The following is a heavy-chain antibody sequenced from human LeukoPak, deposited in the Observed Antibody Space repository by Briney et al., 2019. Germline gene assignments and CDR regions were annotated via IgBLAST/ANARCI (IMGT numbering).Heavy chain of an antibody. D-gene: IGHD2-15*01. Sequence: SETLSLTCAVSGASISGSYWSWIRQPPGKGLEWIGYIYTSGSTNYNPPLKSRVTISVDTSKNQFSLQLTSVTAADTAVYYCARRRSGGRDFDYWGQGTLVTVSS. J-gene: IGHJ4*02. CDR1: GASISGSY. CDR2: IYTSGST. V-gene: IGHV4-4*09. CDR3: ARRRSGGRDFDY.